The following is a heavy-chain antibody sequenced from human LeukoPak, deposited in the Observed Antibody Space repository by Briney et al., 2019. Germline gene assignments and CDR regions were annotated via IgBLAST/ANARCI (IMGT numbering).Heavy chain of an antibody. D-gene: IGHD5-18*01. CDR1: GGTFSSYA. V-gene: IGHV1-69*04. CDR3: ARDRTRSPWIQLWLPFDY. Sequence: ASVKVSCKASGGTFSSYAISWVRQAPGQGLEWIGRIIPILGIANYAQKFQGRVTITADKSTSTAYMELSSLRSEDTAVYYCARDRTRSPWIQLWLPFDYWGQGTLVTVSS. CDR2: IIPILGIA. J-gene: IGHJ4*02.